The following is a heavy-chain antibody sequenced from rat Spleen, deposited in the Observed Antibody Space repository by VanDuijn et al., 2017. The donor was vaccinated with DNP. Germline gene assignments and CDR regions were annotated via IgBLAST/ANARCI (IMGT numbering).Heavy chain of an antibody. J-gene: IGHJ3*01. D-gene: IGHD1-3*01. CDR2: ITHTGDNT. Sequence: EVQLVESGGGPVQPGRSLKLSCVASGFIFSNYWMTWIRQAPGKGLEWVASITHTGDNTYYSDSVKGRFSLSRDNAKNTLYLQMDSLRSEDTATYYCASLWTLAYWGQGTLVTVSS. V-gene: IGHV5-31*01. CDR1: GFIFSNYW. CDR3: ASLWTLAY.